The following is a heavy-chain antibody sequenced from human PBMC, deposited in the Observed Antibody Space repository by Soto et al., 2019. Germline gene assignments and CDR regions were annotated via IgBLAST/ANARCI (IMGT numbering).Heavy chain of an antibody. Sequence: DVQLLEWGGGLVQPGGSLRLSCEASGFTFATYDMSWVRQTPGKGLEWVSGISGRGGTSYADSVKGRFTISRDNSKNTLFLQMNSXRVEDTAVYXCAKIXISSTXLDFDYWGQGTLVTVSS. CDR3: AKIXISSTXLDFDY. J-gene: IGHJ4*02. CDR2: ISGRGGT. D-gene: IGHD6-19*01. CDR1: GFTFATYD. V-gene: IGHV3-23*01.